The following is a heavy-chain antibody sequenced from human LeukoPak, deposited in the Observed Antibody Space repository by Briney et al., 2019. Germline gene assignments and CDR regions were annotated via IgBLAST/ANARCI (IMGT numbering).Heavy chain of an antibody. CDR3: AREERYSSSSSGFDY. CDR2: IWYDGSNK. Sequence: GGSLRLSCAASGFTFSSYGMHWVRQAPGKGLEWVAVIWYDGSNKYYADSVKGRFTISRDNSKNTLYLQMNSLRAEDTAVYYCAREERYSSSSSGFDYWGQGTLVTVSS. V-gene: IGHV3-33*01. J-gene: IGHJ4*02. CDR1: GFTFSSYG. D-gene: IGHD6-6*01.